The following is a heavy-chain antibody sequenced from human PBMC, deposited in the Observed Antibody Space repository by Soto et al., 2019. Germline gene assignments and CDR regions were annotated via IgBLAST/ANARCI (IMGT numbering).Heavy chain of an antibody. CDR3: ARDRGPSSGYYPYWFDP. D-gene: IGHD3-22*01. J-gene: IGHJ5*02. CDR2: IIPIFGTA. V-gene: IGHV1-69*12. Sequence: QVQLVQSGAEVKKPGSSVKVSCKASGGTFSSSAITWVRQAPGQGLEWMGGIIPIFGTANYAQKFQARGTITADESTSTAYMERSSLRSEDTAVYYCARDRGPSSGYYPYWFDPWGQGTLVTVSS. CDR1: GGTFSSSA.